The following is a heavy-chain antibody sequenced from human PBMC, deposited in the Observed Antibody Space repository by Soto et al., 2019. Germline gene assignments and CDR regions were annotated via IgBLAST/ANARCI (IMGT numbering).Heavy chain of an antibody. D-gene: IGHD3-10*01. Sequence: GGSLRLSCEVSGFTFTNFGINWVRQAPGKGLEWVSSVSKSDYTYYSESVKGRFTISRDNAKNSVSLQMNNLRAEDTAVYYCAREDSIIIPAVADVWGQGTHVTVSS. J-gene: IGHJ4*02. CDR3: AREDSIIIPAVADV. V-gene: IGHV3-21*04. CDR1: GFTFTNFG. CDR2: VSKSDYT.